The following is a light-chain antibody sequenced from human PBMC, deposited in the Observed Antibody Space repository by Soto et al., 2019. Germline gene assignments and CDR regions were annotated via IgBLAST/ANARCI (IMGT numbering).Light chain of an antibody. J-gene: IGKJ4*01. CDR3: QQRWNWPGT. CDR2: DAS. CDR1: QSVSSY. V-gene: IGKV3-11*01. Sequence: EIVLTQSPATLSLSPGERATLSCRASQSVSSYLAWYQQKPGQAPRLLIYDASNRATGIPARFSGSGSGTGFTLTISSLEPEDFAVYYCQQRWNWPGTFGGGTKVEIK.